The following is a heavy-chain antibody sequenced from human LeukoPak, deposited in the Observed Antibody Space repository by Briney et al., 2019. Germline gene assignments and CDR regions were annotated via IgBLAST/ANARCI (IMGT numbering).Heavy chain of an antibody. CDR2: ISAFNANT. D-gene: IGHD5/OR15-5a*01. Sequence: GASVKVSCKASGYSLTIYGISWVRQAPGQGLEWVGWISAFNANTNYAQKLQGRVTMTTDTSTNTAYMELRSLRSDDTAVYYCATSTVSTRAYDYWGQGTLVTVSS. J-gene: IGHJ4*02. V-gene: IGHV1-18*01. CDR1: GYSLTIYG. CDR3: ATSTVSTRAYDY.